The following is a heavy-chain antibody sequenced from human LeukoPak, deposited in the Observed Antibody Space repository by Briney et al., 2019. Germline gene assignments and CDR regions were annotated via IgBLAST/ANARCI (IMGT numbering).Heavy chain of an antibody. J-gene: IGHJ4*02. D-gene: IGHD3-9*01. Sequence: PSETLSLTCTVSGGSISSYYWSWIRQPPGKGLEWIGYIYYSGSTNYNPSLKSRVTISVDTSKNQFSLKLSSVTAADTAVYYCASISGRYFDWPNLDYWGQGTLVTVSS. V-gene: IGHV4-59*01. CDR2: IYYSGST. CDR3: ASISGRYFDWPNLDY. CDR1: GGSISSYY.